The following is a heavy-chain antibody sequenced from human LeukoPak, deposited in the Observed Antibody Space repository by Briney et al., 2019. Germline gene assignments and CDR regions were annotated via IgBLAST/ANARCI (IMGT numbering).Heavy chain of an antibody. CDR3: VKGSSYCSGNNCYGTFDS. Sequence: PGGSLRLSCAASGYTFSSYAMSWVRQAPGKGLEWVSAISGSGGSTYYADSVKGRFTISRDNSQNMLFLQMNNLRAGDTALYYCVKGSSYCSGNNCYGTFDSWGQGTLVTVSS. V-gene: IGHV3-23*01. D-gene: IGHD2-15*01. CDR1: GYTFSSYA. J-gene: IGHJ4*02. CDR2: ISGSGGST.